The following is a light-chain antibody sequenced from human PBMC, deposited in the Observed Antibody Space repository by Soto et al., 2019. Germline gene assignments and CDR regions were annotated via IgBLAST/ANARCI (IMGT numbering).Light chain of an antibody. CDR2: DAT. V-gene: IGKV1-5*01. CDR3: QQYNSYSVT. J-gene: IGKJ4*01. Sequence: DIQMTQSPSTLSASVGNRVTITCRASQSISSWLAWYQQKPGKAPKLLIYDATSLESGVPSRFSCSGSGIEFTLTISSLQPDVFATYYCQQYNSYSVTFGGGTKVEMK. CDR1: QSISSW.